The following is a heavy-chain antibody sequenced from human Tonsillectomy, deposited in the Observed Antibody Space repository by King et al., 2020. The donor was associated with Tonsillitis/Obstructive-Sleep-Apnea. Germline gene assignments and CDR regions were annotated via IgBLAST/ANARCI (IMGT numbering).Heavy chain of an antibody. V-gene: IGHV3-74*01. Sequence: DVQLVESGGGLVQPGGSLRLSCAASGFTFSSYWMHWVRQAPGKGLVWVSRINSDGSSTSYADSVKGRFTISRDNAKNTLYLQMNSLRAEDTAVYYCARVRAKGYCSSTSCSDPSDAFDIWGQGKMVTVSS. CDR1: GFTFSSYW. J-gene: IGHJ3*02. D-gene: IGHD2-2*01. CDR3: ARVRAKGYCSSTSCSDPSDAFDI. CDR2: INSDGSST.